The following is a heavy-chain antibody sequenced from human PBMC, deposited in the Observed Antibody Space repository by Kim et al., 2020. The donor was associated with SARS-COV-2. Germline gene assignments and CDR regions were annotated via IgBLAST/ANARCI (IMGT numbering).Heavy chain of an antibody. D-gene: IGHD1-26*01. Sequence: IIPIFGKANYAQKFQGRVTITADESTSTAYMELSSLRSEDTAVYYCARGEDYFDYWGQGTLVTVSS. V-gene: IGHV1-69*01. CDR2: IIPIFGKA. CDR3: ARGEDYFDY. J-gene: IGHJ4*02.